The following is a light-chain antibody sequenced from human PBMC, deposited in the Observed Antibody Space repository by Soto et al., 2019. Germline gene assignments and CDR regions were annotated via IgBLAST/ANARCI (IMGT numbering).Light chain of an antibody. Sequence: QSVLTQPPSASGSPGQSVCLSCTGTGSDVGTYNFVSWYQQHPGKAPKLLIYEVTKRPSGVPDRFSGSKSGNTASLTVSGLQAEDEAEYFCSSYTGDRHFYVFGTGTKVTVL. CDR2: EVT. J-gene: IGLJ1*01. CDR3: SSYTGDRHFYV. V-gene: IGLV2-8*01. CDR1: GSDVGTYNF.